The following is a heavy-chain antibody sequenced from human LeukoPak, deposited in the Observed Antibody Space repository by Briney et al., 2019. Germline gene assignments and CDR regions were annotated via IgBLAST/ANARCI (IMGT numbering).Heavy chain of an antibody. CDR3: ARLHYYDSRGYFNDDY. V-gene: IGHV3-66*04. J-gene: IGHJ4*02. CDR2: IYSGGST. Sequence: GGSLRLSCAASGFTVSSNYMSWVRHAPGKGLEWISVIYSGGSTYYADSVKGRFTISRDNSKNTLFLQMNSLRAEDTAVYYCARLHYYDSRGYFNDDYWGQGTLVTVSS. D-gene: IGHD3-22*01. CDR1: GFTVSSNY.